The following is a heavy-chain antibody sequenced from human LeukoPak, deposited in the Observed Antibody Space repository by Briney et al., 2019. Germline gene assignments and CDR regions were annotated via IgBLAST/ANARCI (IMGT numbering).Heavy chain of an antibody. Sequence: SETLSLTCAVYGGSFSAYYWSWIRQPPGKGLEWIGEINHSGSTNYNPSLKSRVVISVDTSKNQFSLNMNSVTAADTAVYYCARADRGFYYDSLGYYYHFDYWGQGTLVTVSS. CDR3: ARADRGFYYDSLGYYYHFDY. J-gene: IGHJ4*02. V-gene: IGHV4-34*01. D-gene: IGHD3-22*01. CDR2: INHSGST. CDR1: GGSFSAYY.